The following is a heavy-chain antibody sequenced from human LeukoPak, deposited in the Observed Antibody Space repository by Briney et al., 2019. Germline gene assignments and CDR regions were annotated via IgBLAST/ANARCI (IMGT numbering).Heavy chain of an antibody. CDR2: INSDGSST. CDR3: ARDRSRQWLVNVPQAEIDY. CDR1: GFTFSSYW. Sequence: GGSLRLSCAASGFTFSSYWMHWVRQAPGKGLVWVSRINSDGSSTSYADSVKGRFTISRDNAKNTLYLQMNSQRAEDTAVYYCARDRSRQWLVNVPQAEIDYWGQGTLVTVSS. J-gene: IGHJ4*02. D-gene: IGHD6-19*01. V-gene: IGHV3-74*01.